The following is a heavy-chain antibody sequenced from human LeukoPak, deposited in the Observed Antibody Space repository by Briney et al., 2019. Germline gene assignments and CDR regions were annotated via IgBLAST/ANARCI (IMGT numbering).Heavy chain of an antibody. V-gene: IGHV1-2*02. Sequence: ASVKVSCKASGYSFTDYYMHWVRQAPGQGLEWMGWINPNSGGTNYAQKFQGRVTMTRDTSISTAYMELSRLRSDDTAVYYCARGRGYYDYVWGSYRPLPFDYWGQGTLVTVSS. CDR1: GYSFTDYY. D-gene: IGHD3-16*02. CDR2: INPNSGGT. J-gene: IGHJ4*02. CDR3: ARGRGYYDYVWGSYRPLPFDY.